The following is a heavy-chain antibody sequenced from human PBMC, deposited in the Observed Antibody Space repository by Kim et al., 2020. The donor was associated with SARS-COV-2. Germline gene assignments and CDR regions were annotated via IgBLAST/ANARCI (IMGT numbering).Heavy chain of an antibody. CDR1: GFTFSDAW. V-gene: IGHV3-15*01. CDR3: STDVTSSVLLDFYYDSSGLFDY. Sequence: GGSLRLSCAASGFTFSDAWMNWVRQAPGKGLEWVGRIKSKSDGETRDYAAPVKGRFTISRDDSDNTLYLQMNSLKTEDTAIYYCSTDVTSSVLLDFYYDSSGLFDYWGQGTLVTVSS. J-gene: IGHJ4*02. CDR2: IKSKSDGETR. D-gene: IGHD3-22*01.